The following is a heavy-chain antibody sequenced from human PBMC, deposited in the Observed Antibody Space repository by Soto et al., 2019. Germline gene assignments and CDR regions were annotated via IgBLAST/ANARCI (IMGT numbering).Heavy chain of an antibody. CDR3: ARDRGRCSGGSCYPSYYYYGMDV. Sequence: SGGSLRLSCAASGFTFSSYSMNWVRQAPGKGLEWVSYISSSSSTIYYADSVKGRFTISRDNAKNSLYLQMNSLRDEDTAVYYCARDRGRCSGGSCYPSYYYYGMDVWGQGTTVTVSS. V-gene: IGHV3-48*02. CDR1: GFTFSSYS. CDR2: ISSSSSTI. J-gene: IGHJ6*02. D-gene: IGHD2-15*01.